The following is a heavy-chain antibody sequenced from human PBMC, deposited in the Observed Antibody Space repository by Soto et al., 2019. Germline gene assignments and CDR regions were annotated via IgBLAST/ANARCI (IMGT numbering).Heavy chain of an antibody. J-gene: IGHJ4*02. Sequence: LQESGPGLVKTSETVSLTCSASGGSIRSMKYYWGWVRQAPGKGLEWVGRVYYDGAAYYSPTLRSRASISVDTSKNQFSLRLTSVTTKDTAVYYCARIAFYNGSSRSDLWGQGSLVTVS. V-gene: IGHV4-39*01. D-gene: IGHD1-1*01. CDR1: GGSIRSMKYY. CDR2: VYYDGAA. CDR3: ARIAFYNGSSRSDL.